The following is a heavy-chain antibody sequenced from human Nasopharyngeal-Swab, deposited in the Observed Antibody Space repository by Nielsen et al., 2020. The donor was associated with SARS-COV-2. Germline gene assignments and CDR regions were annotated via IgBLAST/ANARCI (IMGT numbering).Heavy chain of an antibody. J-gene: IGHJ6*02. V-gene: IGHV3-30-3*01. CDR1: GFTFSSYA. Sequence: GESLKISCAASGFTFSSYAMHWVRQAPGKGLEWVAVISYDGSNKYYADSVKGRFTISRDNSKNTLHLQMNSLRAEDTAVYYCARDALPNYYGSGNYYYYGMDVWGQGTTVTVSS. CDR2: ISYDGSNK. D-gene: IGHD3-10*01. CDR3: ARDALPNYYGSGNYYYYGMDV.